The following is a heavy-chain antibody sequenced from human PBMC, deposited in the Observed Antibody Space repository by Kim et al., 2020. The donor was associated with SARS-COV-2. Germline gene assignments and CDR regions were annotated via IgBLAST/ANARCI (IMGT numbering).Heavy chain of an antibody. CDR3: ARDRLGYCSGGSCYGHYGMDV. Sequence: SETLSLTCTVSGGSISSYYWSWIRQPPGKGLECIGYIYYSGSTNYNPSLKGRVTISVDTSKNQFSLKLSSVTAADTAVYYCARDRLGYCSGGSCYGHYGMDVWGQGTTVTVSS. D-gene: IGHD2-15*01. J-gene: IGHJ6*02. V-gene: IGHV4-59*13. CDR1: GGSISSYY. CDR2: IYYSGST.